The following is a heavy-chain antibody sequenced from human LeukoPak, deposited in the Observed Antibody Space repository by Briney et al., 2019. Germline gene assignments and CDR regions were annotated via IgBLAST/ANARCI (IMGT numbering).Heavy chain of an antibody. J-gene: IGHJ4*02. CDR1: GYSFTSYW. V-gene: IGHV5-51*01. D-gene: IGHD3-10*01. CDR3: ARRYYYGSGAKYYFDY. Sequence: GESLKISCRGSGYSFTSYWIGWVRQMPGKGLEWMGIIYPGDSDTRYSPSFQGQVTISADKSISAAYLQWSSLKASDTAMYYCARRYYYGSGAKYYFDYWGQGTLVTVSS. CDR2: IYPGDSDT.